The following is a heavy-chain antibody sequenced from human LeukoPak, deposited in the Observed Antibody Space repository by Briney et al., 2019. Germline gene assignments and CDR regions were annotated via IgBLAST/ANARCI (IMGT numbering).Heavy chain of an antibody. D-gene: IGHD6-13*01. Sequence: GGSLRLSCAASGFSFSNSYMTWVRQAPGKGLEWVGRIKTKTEGETIHYAAPVKGRFTISRDDSKDTLYLQMNSLRAEDTAVYYCAKARIAAAPTDIFQHWGQGTLVTVSS. J-gene: IGHJ1*01. V-gene: IGHV3-15*01. CDR3: AKARIAAAPTDIFQH. CDR1: GFSFSNSY. CDR2: IKTKTEGETI.